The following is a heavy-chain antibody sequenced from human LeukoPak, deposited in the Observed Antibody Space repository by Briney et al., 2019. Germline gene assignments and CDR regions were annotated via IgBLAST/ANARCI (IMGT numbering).Heavy chain of an antibody. CDR2: ISTHNADT. D-gene: IGHD3-16*02. V-gene: IGHV1-18*04. CDR3: ARDEGAYSDYIWGSYRPPGKHKGMDV. Sequence: ASVKVSCKASGYAFTGYYIHWVRQAPGQGLEWMGWISTHNADTKYAQKFQGRVTMTTDTSTDTAYMDLRSLRSDDTAVYYCARDEGAYSDYIWGSYRPPGKHKGMDVWGQGTTVTVSS. CDR1: GYAFTGYY. J-gene: IGHJ6*02.